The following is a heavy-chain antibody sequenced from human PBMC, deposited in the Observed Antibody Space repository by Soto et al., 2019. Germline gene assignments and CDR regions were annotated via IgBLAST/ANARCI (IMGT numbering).Heavy chain of an antibody. CDR1: GYTFTSYA. D-gene: IGHD3-10*01. V-gene: IGHV1-3*01. J-gene: IGHJ5*02. Sequence: QVQLVQSGAEVKKPWASVKVSCKASGYTFTSYAMHWVRQAPGQRLEWMGWINAGNDNTKYSQKYQGRVTITIDTPANPANIEQSSRRSEHTAVYYCARVVHPLVRGVILPKDNWFDPRGQGTLVTVSS. CDR2: INAGNDNT. CDR3: ARVVHPLVRGVILPKDNWFDP.